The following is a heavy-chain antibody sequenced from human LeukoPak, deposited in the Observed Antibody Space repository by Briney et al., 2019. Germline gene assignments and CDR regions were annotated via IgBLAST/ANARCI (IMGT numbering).Heavy chain of an antibody. V-gene: IGHV3-11*01. D-gene: IGHD3-22*01. CDR3: ARTYYDSSGYFDY. CDR2: ISSSGSTI. Sequence: GGSLRLSCAASGFTFSDYYMSWIRQAPGKGLEWASYISSSGSTIYYADSVKGRFTISRDDAKNSLYLQMNSLRAEDTAVYYCARTYYDSSGYFDYWGQGTLVTVSS. CDR1: GFTFSDYY. J-gene: IGHJ4*02.